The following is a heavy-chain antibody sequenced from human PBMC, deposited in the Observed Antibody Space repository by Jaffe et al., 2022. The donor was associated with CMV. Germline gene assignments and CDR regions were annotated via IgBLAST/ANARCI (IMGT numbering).Heavy chain of an antibody. D-gene: IGHD5-12*01. J-gene: IGHJ3*02. CDR3: ARDGDGYDLGAFDI. Sequence: EVQLVESGGGLVKPGGSLRLSCAASGFTFSSYSMNWVRQAPGKGLEWVSSISSSSSYIYYADSVKGRFTISRDNAKNSLYLQMNSLRAEDTAVYYCARDGDGYDLGAFDIWGQGTMVTVSS. CDR1: GFTFSSYS. CDR2: ISSSSSYI. V-gene: IGHV3-21*01.